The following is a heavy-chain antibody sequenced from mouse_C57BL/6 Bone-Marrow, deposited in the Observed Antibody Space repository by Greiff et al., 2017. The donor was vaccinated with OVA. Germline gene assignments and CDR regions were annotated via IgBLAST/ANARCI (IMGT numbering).Heavy chain of an antibody. CDR3: TTDGYYGDFDV. Sequence: EVQLQQSGAELVRPGASVKLSCTASGFNIKDDYMHWVKQRPEQGLEWIGWIEPENGDTEYASKFQGKATITADTSSNTAYLQLSSLTSEDTAVYYCTTDGYYGDFDVWGTGTTVTVSS. D-gene: IGHD2-3*01. V-gene: IGHV14-4*01. J-gene: IGHJ1*03. CDR2: IEPENGDT. CDR1: GFNIKDDY.